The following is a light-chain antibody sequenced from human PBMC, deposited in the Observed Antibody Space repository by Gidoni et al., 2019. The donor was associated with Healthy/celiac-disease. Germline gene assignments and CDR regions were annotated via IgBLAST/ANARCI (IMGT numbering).Light chain of an antibody. CDR1: QDISNN. CDR2: DAS. CDR3: QQYDNLPLT. J-gene: IGKJ4*01. V-gene: IGKV1-33*01. Sequence: DIHMTQSPSSLSACVGDRVTITCQATQDISNNLNWYQQKPGKAPKLLIYDASNLETGVPSRFSGSGSGTDFTFTISSLQPEDIATYYCQQYDNLPLTFGGGTKVEIK.